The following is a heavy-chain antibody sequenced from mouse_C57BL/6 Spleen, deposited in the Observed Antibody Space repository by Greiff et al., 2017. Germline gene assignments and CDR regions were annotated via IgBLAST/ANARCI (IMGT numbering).Heavy chain of an antibody. Sequence: QVQLKESGAELMKPGASVKLSCKASGYTFTGYWIEWVKQRPGHGLEWIGEILPGSGSTNYNEKFKGKATFTADTSSNTAYMQLSSLTAEDSAIYYCTRTLLYYCCVFAYWGPGTLVTVSA. CDR2: ILPGSGST. CDR3: TRTLLYYCCVFAY. J-gene: IGHJ3*01. V-gene: IGHV1-9*01. D-gene: IGHD1-1*01. CDR1: GYTFTGYW.